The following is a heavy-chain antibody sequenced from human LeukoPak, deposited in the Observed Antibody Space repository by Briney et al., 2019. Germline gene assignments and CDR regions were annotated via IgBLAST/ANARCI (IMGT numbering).Heavy chain of an antibody. V-gene: IGHV3-23*01. D-gene: IGHD3-3*01. CDR2: ISGSGVIT. CDR1: GFTFGDYA. CDR3: AKSRLSGINDAFDI. J-gene: IGHJ3*02. Sequence: GGSLRLSCTASGFTFGDYAMTWVRQAPGKGLEWVSAISGSGVITFYADSVKGRFTISRDNSKNTLYLQMNSLRAEDTALYYCAKSRLSGINDAFDIWGQGTMVTVSS.